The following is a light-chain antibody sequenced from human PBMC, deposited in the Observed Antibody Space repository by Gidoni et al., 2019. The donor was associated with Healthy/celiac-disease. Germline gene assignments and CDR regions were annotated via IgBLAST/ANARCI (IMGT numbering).Light chain of an antibody. CDR2: AAS. J-gene: IGKJ1*01. V-gene: IGKV1-39*01. CDR3: QQGYSTPWT. CDR1: QSISSD. Sequence: DIQMTQSPSSLSASVGDRVTITCRASQSISSDLNWYQQKPGKAPKLLIYAASSLQSGVPSRFRGRGSGTVFTLTISSLQPEDFATYYCQQGYSTPWTFGQGTKVEIK.